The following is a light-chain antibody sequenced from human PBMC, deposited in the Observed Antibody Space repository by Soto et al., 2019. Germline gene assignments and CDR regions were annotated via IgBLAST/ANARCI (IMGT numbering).Light chain of an antibody. CDR2: GAS. V-gene: IGKV3-15*01. CDR3: QHDTSFPRT. J-gene: IGKJ1*01. Sequence: EIGVTQSPATLSVSTGERATLSCRASQSVSSNLAWYQQKPGQAPRLLIYGASTRATGIPARFSGSGSGTEFTLTISSLQPEDFATYYCQHDTSFPRTFGQGTKVDNK. CDR1: QSVSSN.